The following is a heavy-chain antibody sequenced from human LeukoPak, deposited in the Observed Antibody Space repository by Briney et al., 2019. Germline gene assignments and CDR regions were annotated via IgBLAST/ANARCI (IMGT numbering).Heavy chain of an antibody. D-gene: IGHD6-19*01. Sequence: GRSLRLSCAASGFTFSSYGMHWVRQAPGKGLEWVAVISYDGGNKYYADSVKGRFTISRDNSKNTLYLQMNSLRAEDTAVYYCAKDRGSGDLYYFDYWGQGTLVTVSS. CDR2: ISYDGGNK. J-gene: IGHJ4*02. CDR1: GFTFSSYG. CDR3: AKDRGSGDLYYFDY. V-gene: IGHV3-30*18.